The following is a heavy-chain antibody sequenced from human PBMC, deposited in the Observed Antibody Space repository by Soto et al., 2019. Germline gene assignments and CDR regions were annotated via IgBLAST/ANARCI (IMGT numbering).Heavy chain of an antibody. D-gene: IGHD6-13*01. CDR1: GYTFTSYA. Sequence: ASVKVSCKASGYTFTSYAMHWVRQAPGQRLEWMGWINAGNSNTKYSQKFQGRVTITRDTSASTAYMELSSLRSEDTAVYYCARGAAAAGRWWFDPWGQGTLVTVSS. V-gene: IGHV1-3*01. CDR3: ARGAAAAGRWWFDP. J-gene: IGHJ5*02. CDR2: INAGNSNT.